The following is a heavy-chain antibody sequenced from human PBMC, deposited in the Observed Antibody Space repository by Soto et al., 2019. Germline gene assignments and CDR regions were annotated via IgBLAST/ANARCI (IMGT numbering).Heavy chain of an antibody. J-gene: IGHJ6*02. D-gene: IGHD3-22*01. V-gene: IGHV4-34*01. CDR3: AIDSSGYYLYGMDV. Sequence: PSETLSLTCAVYGGSFSGYYWSWIRQPPGKGLEWVGEINHSGSTNYNPSLKSRVTISVHTSKNQFSLKLSSVTAADTAVYYCAIDSSGYYLYGMDVWGQGTTVTVSS. CDR1: GGSFSGYY. CDR2: INHSGST.